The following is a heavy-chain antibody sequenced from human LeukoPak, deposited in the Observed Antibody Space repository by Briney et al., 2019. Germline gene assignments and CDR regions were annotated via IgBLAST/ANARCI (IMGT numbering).Heavy chain of an antibody. CDR2: IYYSGST. D-gene: IGHD3-10*01. CDR3: ARDQVTMVRGVIITFFDY. Sequence: PSETLSLTCTVSGGSISSGDYYWSWIRQPPGKGLEWIGYIYYSGSTYYNPSLKSRVTISVDTSKNQFSLKLSSVTAADTAVYYCARDQVTMVRGVIITFFDYWGQGTLVTVSS. V-gene: IGHV4-30-4*01. J-gene: IGHJ4*02. CDR1: GGSISSGDYY.